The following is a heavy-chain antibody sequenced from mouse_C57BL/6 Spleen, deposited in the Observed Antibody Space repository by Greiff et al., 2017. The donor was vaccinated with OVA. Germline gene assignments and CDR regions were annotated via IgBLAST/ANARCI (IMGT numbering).Heavy chain of an antibody. CDR1: GYTFTSYW. CDR2: IYPGSGST. V-gene: IGHV1-55*01. J-gene: IGHJ4*01. D-gene: IGHD2-4*01. Sequence: QVQLQQPGAELVKPGASVKMSCKASGYTFTSYWITWVKQRPGQGLEWIGDIYPGSGSTNYNEKFKSKATLTVDTSSSTAYMQLSSLTSEDSAVYYGAREGVYYDYGYAMDYWGKGTSVTVSS. CDR3: AREGVYYDYGYAMDY.